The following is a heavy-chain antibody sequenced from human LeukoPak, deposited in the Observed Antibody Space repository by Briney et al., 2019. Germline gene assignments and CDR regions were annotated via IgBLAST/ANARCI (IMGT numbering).Heavy chain of an antibody. CDR2: IRYDGSNK. Sequence: PGGSLRLSCAASGFTFSSYGMHWVRQAPGKGLEWVAFIRYDGSNKYYVDSVKGRFTISRDNSKNTLYLQMNSLRAEDTAVYYCAKLFDFWSGSDIWGQGTMVTVSS. D-gene: IGHD3-3*01. CDR3: AKLFDFWSGSDI. CDR1: GFTFSSYG. V-gene: IGHV3-30*02. J-gene: IGHJ3*02.